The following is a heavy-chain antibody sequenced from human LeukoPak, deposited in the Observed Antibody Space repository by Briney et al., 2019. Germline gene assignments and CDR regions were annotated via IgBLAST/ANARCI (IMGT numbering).Heavy chain of an antibody. CDR1: GFIFSSYA. V-gene: IGHV3-21*01. CDR2: ISSSSSYI. CDR3: ARSRDYGDYD. Sequence: GGSLRLSCAASGFIFSSYAMHWVRQAPGKGLEWVSSISSSSSYIYYADSVKGRFTISRDNAKNSLYLQMNSLRAEDTAVYYCARSRDYGDYDWGQGTLVTVSS. J-gene: IGHJ4*02. D-gene: IGHD4-17*01.